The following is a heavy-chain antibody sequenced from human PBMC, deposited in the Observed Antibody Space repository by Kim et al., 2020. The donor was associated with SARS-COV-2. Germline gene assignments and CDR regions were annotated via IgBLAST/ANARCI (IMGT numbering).Heavy chain of an antibody. Sequence: GGSLRLSCAASGFTFSSYAMHWVRQAPGKGLEWVAVISYDGSNKYYADSVKGRFTISRDNSKNTLYLQMNSLRAEDTAVYYCARALGYSYGYNDYWGQGTLVTVSS. CDR2: ISYDGSNK. J-gene: IGHJ4*02. CDR1: GFTFSSYA. D-gene: IGHD5-18*01. V-gene: IGHV3-30*04. CDR3: ARALGYSYGYNDY.